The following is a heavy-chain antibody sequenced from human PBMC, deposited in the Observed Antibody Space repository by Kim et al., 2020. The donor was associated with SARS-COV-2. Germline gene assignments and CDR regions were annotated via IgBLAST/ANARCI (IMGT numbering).Heavy chain of an antibody. CDR3: AKGSRRNYYMDV. Sequence: YADAVEGRLTISRDNSKNTLYLQINSLRAEDTAVYYCAKGSRRNYYMDVWGKGTTVTVSS. J-gene: IGHJ6*03. D-gene: IGHD2-2*01. V-gene: IGHV3-30*02.